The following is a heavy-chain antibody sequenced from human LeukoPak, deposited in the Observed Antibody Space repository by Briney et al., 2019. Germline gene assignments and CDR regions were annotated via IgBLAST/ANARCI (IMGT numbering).Heavy chain of an antibody. V-gene: IGHV3-7*03. J-gene: IGHJ6*04. D-gene: IGHD3-10*01. CDR3: ARVGVEWFGEGYYCYGMDV. Sequence: GGSLRLSCAASGFTFSSYWMSWVRQAPGKGLEWVANIKQDGSEKYYVDSVKGRFTISRDNAKNSLYLQMNSLRAEDTAVYYCARVGVEWFGEGYYCYGMDVWGKGTTVTVSS. CDR2: IKQDGSEK. CDR1: GFTFSSYW.